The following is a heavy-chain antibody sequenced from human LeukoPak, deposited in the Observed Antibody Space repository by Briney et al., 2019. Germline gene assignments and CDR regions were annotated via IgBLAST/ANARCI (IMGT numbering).Heavy chain of an antibody. Sequence: ASVKVSCKASGGTFSSYAISWVRQAPGQGLEWMGWINPNSGGTNYAQKFQGRVTMTRDTSISTAYMELSRLRSDDTAVYYCARLYSGSKSFDYWGQGTLVTVSS. J-gene: IGHJ4*02. V-gene: IGHV1-2*02. D-gene: IGHD1-26*01. CDR3: ARLYSGSKSFDY. CDR2: INPNSGGT. CDR1: GGTFSSYA.